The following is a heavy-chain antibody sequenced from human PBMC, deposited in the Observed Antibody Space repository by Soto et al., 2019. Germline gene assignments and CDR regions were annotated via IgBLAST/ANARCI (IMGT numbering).Heavy chain of an antibody. Sequence: PSETLSLTCTFSGGSISSSSYYWSWIRQPPGKGLEWIGYIYYSGSTNYNPSLKSRVTISVDTSKNQFSLKLSSVTAADTAVYYCARSDGRYWGQGTLVTVSS. CDR1: GGSISSSSYY. V-gene: IGHV4-61*01. CDR2: IYYSGST. CDR3: ARSDGRY. J-gene: IGHJ4*02.